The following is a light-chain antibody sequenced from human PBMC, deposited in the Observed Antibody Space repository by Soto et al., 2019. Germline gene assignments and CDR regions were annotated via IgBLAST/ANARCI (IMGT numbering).Light chain of an antibody. CDR1: SGSIASNY. J-gene: IGLJ3*02. V-gene: IGLV6-57*01. CDR2: EDN. CDR3: QSYDANNQV. Sequence: NFMLTQPHSVSESPGKTVIISCTRSSGSIASNYVQWYQQRPGSSPTTVIYEDNQRPSGVPDRFSGSIDSSSNSASLTISLLETEDEADYYCQSYDANNQVFGVGTKLTVL.